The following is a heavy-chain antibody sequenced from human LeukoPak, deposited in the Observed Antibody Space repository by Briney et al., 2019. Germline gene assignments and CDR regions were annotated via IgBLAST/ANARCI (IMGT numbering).Heavy chain of an antibody. CDR3: ARDFEAPSNC. D-gene: IGHD3-9*01. V-gene: IGHV3-23*01. CDR1: GFTFSNYA. J-gene: IGHJ4*02. Sequence: PGGSLRLSCAASGFTFSNYAMSWVRQAPGKGLEWVSAIRGSGGSTYYADSVKGRFTISRDNTKNTVDLQMNSLRAEDTAVYYCARDFEAPSNCWGQGTLVTVSS. CDR2: IRGSGGST.